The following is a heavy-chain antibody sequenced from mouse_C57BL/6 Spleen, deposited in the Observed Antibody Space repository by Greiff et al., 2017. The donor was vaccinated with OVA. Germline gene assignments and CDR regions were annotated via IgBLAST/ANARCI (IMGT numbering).Heavy chain of an antibody. CDR3: ARESYRYWYFDV. J-gene: IGHJ1*03. D-gene: IGHD1-1*01. CDR1: GFTFSDYY. Sequence: EVQLVESAGGLVQPGRSMKLSCTASGFTFSDYYMAWVRQVPEKGLEWVANINYDGSSTYYLDSLKSRFIISRDNAKNILYLQMSSLKSEDTATYYCARESYRYWYFDVWGTGTTVTVSS. CDR2: INYDGSST. V-gene: IGHV5-16*01.